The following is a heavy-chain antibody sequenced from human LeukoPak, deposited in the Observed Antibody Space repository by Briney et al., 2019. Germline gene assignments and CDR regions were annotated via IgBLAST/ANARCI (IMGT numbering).Heavy chain of an antibody. CDR3: ARVSIVVVPAATPPRDYYYYMDV. D-gene: IGHD2-2*02. CDR2: FNHSGST. V-gene: IGHV4-34*01. CDR1: GGSFSGYY. Sequence: SETLSLTCAVYGGSFSGYYWSWIRQPPGKGLEWIGEFNHSGSTNYNPSLKSRVTISVDTSKNQFSLKLSSVTAADTAVYYCARVSIVVVPAATPPRDYYYYMDVWGKGTTVTVSS. J-gene: IGHJ6*03.